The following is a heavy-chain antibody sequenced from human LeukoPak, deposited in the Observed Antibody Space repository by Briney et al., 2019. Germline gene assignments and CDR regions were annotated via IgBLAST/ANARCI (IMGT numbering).Heavy chain of an antibody. CDR1: GYTFTNYY. Sequence: GASVTVSCKASGYTFTNYYIHWVRQAPGQGLEWMGVINPSGGSTTYAQKFQGRVTMTRDTSTTTVYMELSSLRTDDTAVYYCARATVVTPSLNYWGQGTLVTVSS. D-gene: IGHD4-23*01. V-gene: IGHV1-46*01. CDR2: INPSGGST. J-gene: IGHJ4*02. CDR3: ARATVVTPSLNY.